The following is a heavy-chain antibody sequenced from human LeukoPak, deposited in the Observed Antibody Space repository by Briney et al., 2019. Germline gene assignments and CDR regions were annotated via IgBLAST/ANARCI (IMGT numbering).Heavy chain of an antibody. V-gene: IGHV3-23*01. D-gene: IGHD2-21*01. CDR3: VRGVWQHLAP. CDR1: GFTFSSYA. CDR2: ISGSGGST. Sequence: GGSLRLSCAASGFTFSSYAMSWVRQAPGKGLEWVSGISGSGGSTYYADSVKGRFTISRDNPKSTLYLQMNSLRAEDTAVYYCVRGVWQHLAPWGQGTLVTVSS. J-gene: IGHJ5*02.